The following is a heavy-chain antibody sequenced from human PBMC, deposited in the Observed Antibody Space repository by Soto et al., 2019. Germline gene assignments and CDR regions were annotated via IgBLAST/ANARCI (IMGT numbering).Heavy chain of an antibody. CDR3: AKAGDTGNHYFDR. CDR2: ISGRGDFT. CDR1: GFAFSSYA. D-gene: IGHD5-18*01. J-gene: IGHJ4*02. Sequence: EVQVLESGGGLVQPGGSLRPPGAAFGFAFSSYAMSWTRQHPGKGRERVSSISGRGDFTYSADSGRGRFTVSRDNSMDTLSLQMNGLRAEDTAIYYCAKAGDTGNHYFDRWGQGTLLTVSS. V-gene: IGHV3-23*01.